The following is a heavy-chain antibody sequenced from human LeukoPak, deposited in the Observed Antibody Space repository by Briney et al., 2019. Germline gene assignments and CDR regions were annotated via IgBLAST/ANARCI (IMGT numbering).Heavy chain of an antibody. V-gene: IGHV1-2*06. J-gene: IGHJ3*01. CDR1: GYTFTGYY. CDR3: AGEDNSSGYRPFDV. CDR2: INPNNGGT. Sequence: ASVKVSCKASGYTFTGYYIHWVRQAPGQGLEWMGRINPNNGGTNYAQKFQGRVTMTRDMSMSTAYMELSRLRSDDTAVYYCAGEDNSSGYRPFDVWGQGTMVTVPS. D-gene: IGHD3-22*01.